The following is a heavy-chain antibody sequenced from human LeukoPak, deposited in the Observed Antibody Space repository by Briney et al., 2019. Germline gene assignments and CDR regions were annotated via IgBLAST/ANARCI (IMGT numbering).Heavy chain of an antibody. CDR2: IYYSGST. D-gene: IGHD5-24*01. Sequence: PSETLSLTCTVSGGSISSGGYYWSWIRQHPGKGLEWIGYIYYSGSTYYNPSLKSRVTISVDTSKNQFSLKLSSVTAADTAVYYCARGKMATDFDYWGQGTLVTVSS. J-gene: IGHJ4*02. CDR3: ARGKMATDFDY. V-gene: IGHV4-31*03. CDR1: GGSISSGGYY.